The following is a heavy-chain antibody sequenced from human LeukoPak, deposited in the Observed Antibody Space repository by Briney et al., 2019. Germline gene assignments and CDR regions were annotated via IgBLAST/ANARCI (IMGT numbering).Heavy chain of an antibody. J-gene: IGHJ5*02. V-gene: IGHV1-46*01. CDR1: GYTFTSYY. CDR2: INPSGGST. D-gene: IGHD6-19*01. CDR3: AVGNQWLVPYNWFDP. Sequence: ASVKVSCKASGYTFTSYYMHWVRQAPGQGLEWMGIINPSGGSTSYAQKFQGRVTMTRDMSTSTVYMELSSLRSDDTAVYYCAVGNQWLVPYNWFDPWGQGTLVTVSS.